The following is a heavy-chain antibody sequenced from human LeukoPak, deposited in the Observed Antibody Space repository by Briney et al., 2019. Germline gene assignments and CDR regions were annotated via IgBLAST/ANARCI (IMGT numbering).Heavy chain of an antibody. CDR3: ARELVAYYFDY. J-gene: IGHJ4*02. CDR2: IYSGGST. V-gene: IGHV3-66*01. Sequence: GGSLRLSCAASGFTVSSNYMSWVRQAPGKGLEWVSVIYSGGSTYYADSVKGRFTISRDNSKNTLYLQMNSLRAEDTAVYYCARELVAYYFDYRGQGTLVTVSS. CDR1: GFTVSSNY. D-gene: IGHD2-8*02.